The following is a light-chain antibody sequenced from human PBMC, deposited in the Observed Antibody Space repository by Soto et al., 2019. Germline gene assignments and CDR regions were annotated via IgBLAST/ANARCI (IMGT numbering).Light chain of an antibody. Sequence: QSALTQPASVSGSPGQSITISCTGTSSDVGGYNYVSWYQHHPGKAPKLMIYDVTSRPSGVSNRFSGSKSGNTASLTISGLPPEDEADYFCTSYTSSSTLMVFGGRTKLTVL. CDR1: SSDVGGYNY. CDR3: TSYTSSSTLMV. V-gene: IGLV2-14*01. CDR2: DVT. J-gene: IGLJ3*02.